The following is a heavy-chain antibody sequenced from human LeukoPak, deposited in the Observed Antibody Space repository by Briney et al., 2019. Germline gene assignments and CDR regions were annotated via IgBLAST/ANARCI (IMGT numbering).Heavy chain of an antibody. CDR3: ASRGFGELRDDAFDI. Sequence: PGGSLRLSCAASGFTFSDYYMSWIRQAPGKGLEWVSYISSSSSTIYYADSVKGRFTISRDNAKNSLYLQMNSLRAEDAAVYYCASRGFGELRDDAFDIWGQGTMVTVSS. V-gene: IGHV3-11*01. CDR1: GFTFSDYY. D-gene: IGHD3-10*01. J-gene: IGHJ3*02. CDR2: ISSSSSTI.